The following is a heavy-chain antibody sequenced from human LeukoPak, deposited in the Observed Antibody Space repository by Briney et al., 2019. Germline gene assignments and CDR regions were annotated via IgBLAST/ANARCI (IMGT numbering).Heavy chain of an antibody. CDR2: INPNSGGT. J-gene: IGHJ3*02. CDR3: ARVADGYNYGAFDI. Sequence: ASVNLSCKASGYTFTGYYIHWVRQAPGQGLEWMGWINPNSGGTNYARRFQGRVTMTRDTSISTAYMELSSLRSDDTAVYYCARVADGYNYGAFDIWGQGTVVTVSS. CDR1: GYTFTGYY. D-gene: IGHD5-24*01. V-gene: IGHV1-2*02.